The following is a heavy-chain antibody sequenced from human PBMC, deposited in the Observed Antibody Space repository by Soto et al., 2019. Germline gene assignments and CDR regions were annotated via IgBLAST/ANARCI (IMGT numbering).Heavy chain of an antibody. V-gene: IGHV4-59*01. J-gene: IGHJ3*01. CDR1: SGSIINYY. Sequence: QVQLQESGPGLVKPSETLSLTCTVSSGSIINYYWSWIRQPPGKGLECIGFIYYSGSTNYISFLKIRVHMSVDMSKHQLTLTLNYVTAADTAVYYSASRLNLATTTGDVIDLWGQGTMVTGSS. D-gene: IGHD1-26*01. CDR2: IYYSGST. CDR3: ASRLNLATTTGDVIDL.